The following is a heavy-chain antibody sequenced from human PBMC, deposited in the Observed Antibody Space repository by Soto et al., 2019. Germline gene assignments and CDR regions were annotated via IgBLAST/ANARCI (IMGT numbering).Heavy chain of an antibody. D-gene: IGHD6-13*01. V-gene: IGHV3-11*06. CDR2: IDTGSIYT. J-gene: IGHJ6*02. CDR3: ARRHQLGYTQLLGYKYYGLDV. CDR1: GFTFRDYY. Sequence: QVQLLESGGGLVKPGGSLRLSCAASGFTFRDYYMSWIRQAPGKGLEWISYIDTGSIYTNYADSVKGRFTISRDNAKKSLYLQMNSLRAEDTAVYFCARRHQLGYTQLLGYKYYGLDVWGQGTTVTVSS.